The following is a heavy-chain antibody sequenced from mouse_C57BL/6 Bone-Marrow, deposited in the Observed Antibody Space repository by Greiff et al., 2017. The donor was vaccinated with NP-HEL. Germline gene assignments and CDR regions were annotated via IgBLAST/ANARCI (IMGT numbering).Heavy chain of an antibody. CDR2: IRTKANGYTT. D-gene: IGHD2-4*01. CDR3: ASHDYDGYWYFDV. J-gene: IGHJ1*03. Sequence: EVQLVESGGGLVQPGGSLSLSCAASGFTFTDYYMSWVRQPPGPALEWLGFIRTKANGYTTEYSASVNGRFTISRDNSQSILYLQMNALRAEDSATYYCASHDYDGYWYFDVWGTGTTVTVSS. CDR1: GFTFTDYY. V-gene: IGHV7-3*01.